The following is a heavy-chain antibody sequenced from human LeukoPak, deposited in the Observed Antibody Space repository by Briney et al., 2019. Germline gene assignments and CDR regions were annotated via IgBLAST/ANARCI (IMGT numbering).Heavy chain of an antibody. CDR2: INPNSGGT. CDR3: ARRRWLQPLDY. D-gene: IGHD5-24*01. J-gene: IGHJ4*02. V-gene: IGHV1-2*02. Sequence: ASVKASCKASGSTFTDYYMHWVRQAPGQGLEWMGWINPNSGGTNFAQKFQGRVTMTRDTSISTAYMELNRLRSDDTAVYYCARRRWLQPLDYWGQGALVIVSS. CDR1: GSTFTDYY.